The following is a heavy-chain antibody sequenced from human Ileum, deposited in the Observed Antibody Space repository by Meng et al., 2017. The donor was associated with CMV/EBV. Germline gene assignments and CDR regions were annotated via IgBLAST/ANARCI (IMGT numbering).Heavy chain of an antibody. D-gene: IGHD4-11*01. J-gene: IGHJ4*02. CDR2: ISSSSTYI. Sequence: ASGFTFSSYNMDWVRQAPGKGLECVSSISSSSTYIYYADSVKGRFTISRDNAINSLFLQMNSLSAEDTAVYYCARVARHSTVNTVDYWGQGTLVTVSS. CDR3: ARVARHSTVNTVDY. CDR1: GFTFSSYN. V-gene: IGHV3-21*01.